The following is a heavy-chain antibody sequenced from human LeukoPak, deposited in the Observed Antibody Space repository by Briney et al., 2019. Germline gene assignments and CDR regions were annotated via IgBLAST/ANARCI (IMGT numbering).Heavy chain of an antibody. D-gene: IGHD1-26*01. CDR2: IYTSGST. J-gene: IGHJ6*03. Sequence: SETLSLTCTVSGGSISSYYWSWIRQPAGKGLEWIGRIYTSGSTNYNPSLKSRVTISVDTSKNQFSLKLSSVTAADTAVYYCTSGSYSFYYMDVWGKGTTVTVSS. CDR1: GGSISSYY. CDR3: TSGSYSFYYMDV. V-gene: IGHV4-4*07.